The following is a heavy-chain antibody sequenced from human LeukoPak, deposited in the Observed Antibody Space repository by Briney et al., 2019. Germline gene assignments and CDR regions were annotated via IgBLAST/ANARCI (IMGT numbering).Heavy chain of an antibody. Sequence: HPGGSLRLSCAASGFTFSSYALSWVRQAPGKGLEWVSYISSSGSTIYYADSVKGRFTISRDNAKNSLYLQMNSLRAEDTAVYYCAREGGYDLGFDYWGQGTLVTVSS. CDR1: GFTFSSYA. CDR2: ISSSGSTI. J-gene: IGHJ4*02. D-gene: IGHD5-12*01. CDR3: AREGGYDLGFDY. V-gene: IGHV3-48*03.